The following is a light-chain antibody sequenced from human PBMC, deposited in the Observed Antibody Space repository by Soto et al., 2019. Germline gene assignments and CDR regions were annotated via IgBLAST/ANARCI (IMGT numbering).Light chain of an antibody. J-gene: IGLJ1*01. CDR2: EVS. Sequence: QFVLAQPPSASGAPGQSVTISCTGTSSDVGAYNYVSWYQQLPGKAPKLIIYEVSKRPSGVPDRFSGSKSGNTASLTVSGLQAEDEADYYCTSYAGTYSVFYVFGTGTKVTVL. V-gene: IGLV2-8*01. CDR1: SSDVGAYNY. CDR3: TSYAGTYSVFYV.